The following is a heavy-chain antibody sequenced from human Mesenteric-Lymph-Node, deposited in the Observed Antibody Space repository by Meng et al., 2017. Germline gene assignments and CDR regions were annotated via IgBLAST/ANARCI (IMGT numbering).Heavy chain of an antibody. J-gene: IGHJ5*02. V-gene: IGHV3-33*08. CDR3: AREYSRYSSGWYDP. CDR2: IWYDGSNK. D-gene: IGHD6-19*01. Sequence: GESLKISCAASGFPFSEFTMHWVRQAPGKGLEWVAVIWYDGSNKYYADSVKGRFTISRDNSKNTLYLQMNSLRAEDTAVYYCAREYSRYSSGWYDPWGQGTLVTVSS. CDR1: GFPFSEFT.